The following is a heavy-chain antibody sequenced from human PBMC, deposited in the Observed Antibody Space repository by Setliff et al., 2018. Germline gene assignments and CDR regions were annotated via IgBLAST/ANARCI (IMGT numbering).Heavy chain of an antibody. CDR1: GGIFSTLA. Sequence: GASVKVSCKASGGIFSTLAITWVRQAPGQGLEWMGGTIPTLPLPNYAVKFQGRVTITADKSTSTAYIELSSLTSEDTAVYYCARSAITGTTRKYYYYMDVWGQGTTVTVSS. J-gene: IGHJ6*03. CDR2: TIPTLPLP. D-gene: IGHD1-7*01. V-gene: IGHV1-69*10. CDR3: ARSAITGTTRKYYYYMDV.